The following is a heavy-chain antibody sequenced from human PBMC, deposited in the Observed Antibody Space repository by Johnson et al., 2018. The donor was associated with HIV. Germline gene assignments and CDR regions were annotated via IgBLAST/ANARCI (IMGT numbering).Heavy chain of an antibody. D-gene: IGHD2-15*01. CDR1: GFTFSSFG. V-gene: IGHV3-13*01. Sequence: VQLVESGGGVVQPGRSLRLSCAASGFTFSSFGMHWVRQAPGKGLEWVSAIGTAGDTYYPGSVKGRFTISRENAKNSLYLQMNSLRAGDTAVYYCARDVGSGPAFDIWGQGTMVTVSS. CDR2: IGTAGDT. J-gene: IGHJ3*02. CDR3: ARDVGSGPAFDI.